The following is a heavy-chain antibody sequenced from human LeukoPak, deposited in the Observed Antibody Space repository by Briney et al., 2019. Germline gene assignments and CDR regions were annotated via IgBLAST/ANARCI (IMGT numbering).Heavy chain of an antibody. J-gene: IGHJ4*02. CDR2: INHSGST. CDR1: GGSFSGYY. D-gene: IGHD4-23*01. V-gene: IGHV4-34*01. CDR3: ARGGGKALFDY. Sequence: SETLSLTCAVYGGSFSGYYWSWIRQPPGKGLEWIGEINHSGSTNYNPSLKSRVTISVGTSKNQFSLKLSSVTAADTAVYYCARGGGKALFDYWGQGTLVTVSS.